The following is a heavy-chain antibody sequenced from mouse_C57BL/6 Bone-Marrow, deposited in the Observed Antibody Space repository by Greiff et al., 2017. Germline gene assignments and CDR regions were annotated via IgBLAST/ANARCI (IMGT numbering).Heavy chain of an antibody. CDR3: ARSRGLRRQFAY. Sequence: QVQLQQSGAKLVRPGTSVKVSCKASGYAFTNYLIEWVKQRPGQGLEWIGVINPGSGGTNYNEKFKGKATLTADKFSSTAYMQLSSLTSEDSAVYFCARSRGLRRQFAYWGQGTLVTVSA. D-gene: IGHD2-4*01. CDR1: GYAFTNYL. CDR2: INPGSGGT. J-gene: IGHJ3*01. V-gene: IGHV1-54*01.